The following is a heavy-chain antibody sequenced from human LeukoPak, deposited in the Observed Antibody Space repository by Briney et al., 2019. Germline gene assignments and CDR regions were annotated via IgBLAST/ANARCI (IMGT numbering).Heavy chain of an antibody. V-gene: IGHV3-21*01. CDR1: GFTFSSYA. D-gene: IGHD2-21*02. J-gene: IGHJ4*02. CDR2: ISSSSNYI. CDR3: ARGLGCGGDCYHDY. Sequence: GGSLRLSCAASGFTFSSYAMNWVRQAPGKGLEWVSSISSSSNYIYYADSWKGRFTISRDNAKNSLYLQMNSPRAEDTAVYYCARGLGCGGDCYHDYWGQGTLVTVSS.